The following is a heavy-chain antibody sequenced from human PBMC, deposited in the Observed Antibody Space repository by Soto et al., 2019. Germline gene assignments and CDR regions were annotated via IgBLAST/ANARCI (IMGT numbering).Heavy chain of an antibody. J-gene: IGHJ6*02. V-gene: IGHV3-11*01. CDR1: GFTFSGYY. Sequence: GGSLRLSCVASGFTFSGYYMTWIRQAPGKGLEWVSYISSNGVSMYYGDSVKGRFTISRDDAENSLHLQMNSLRAEDTAVYYCARLASLGHPYYFGMDVWGQGTTVTVSS. CDR2: ISSNGVSM. CDR3: ARLASLGHPYYFGMDV.